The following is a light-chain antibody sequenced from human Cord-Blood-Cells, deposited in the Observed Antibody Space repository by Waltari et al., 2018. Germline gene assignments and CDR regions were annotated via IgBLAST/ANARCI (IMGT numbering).Light chain of an antibody. CDR3: QSYDSSLSGWV. J-gene: IGLJ3*02. CDR2: GNS. V-gene: IGLV1-40*01. Sequence: QSVLTQPPSVSGAPGQRVTISCTGSSSNIGAGYDVHWYQQLPGTAPKLILYGNSHRPSGVPDRFSGSKSGTSASLAITGLQAEDEADYYCQSYDSSLSGWVFGGGTKLTVL. CDR1: SSNIGAGYD.